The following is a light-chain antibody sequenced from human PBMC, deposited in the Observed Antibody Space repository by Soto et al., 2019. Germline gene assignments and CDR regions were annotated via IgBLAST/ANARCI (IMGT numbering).Light chain of an antibody. CDR2: KAS. Sequence: DIQLTQSPSTLSASVGDRVTITCRASQSISGWLAWYQQKPGKAPKLLIYKASSLQSGVPSRFSGSGSGTKFTLTISSLQPDDFATSYCQHYNSYPMYTFGQGTKLEIK. CDR1: QSISGW. J-gene: IGKJ2*01. CDR3: QHYNSYPMYT. V-gene: IGKV1-5*03.